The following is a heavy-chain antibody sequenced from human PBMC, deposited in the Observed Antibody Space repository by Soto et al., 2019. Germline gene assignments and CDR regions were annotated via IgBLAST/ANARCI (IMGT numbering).Heavy chain of an antibody. CDR2: IRSKGNNYAT. Sequence: GGSLRLSCAASGFTFSGSAMHWVRQASGKGLEWVGRIRSKGNNYATAYGASLKGRFTISRDDSKNTAYLQMNSLNTEDTAVYYCSRQASDFWSGKPQYYMDVWGKGTTVTSP. CDR3: SRQASDFWSGKPQYYMDV. CDR1: GFTFSGSA. J-gene: IGHJ6*03. D-gene: IGHD3-3*01. V-gene: IGHV3-73*01.